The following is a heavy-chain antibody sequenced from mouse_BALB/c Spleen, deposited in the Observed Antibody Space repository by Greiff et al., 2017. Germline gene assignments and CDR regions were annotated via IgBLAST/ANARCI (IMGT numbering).Heavy chain of an antibody. V-gene: IGHV1-5*01. CDR1: GYTFTSYW. CDR3: TREGWLLPVDY. CDR2: IYPGNSDT. Sequence: VQLQQSGTVLARPGASVKMSCKASGYTFTSYWMHWVKQRPGQGLEWIGAIYPGNSDTSYNQKFKGKAKLTAVTSTSTAYMELSSLTNEDSAVYYCTREGWLLPVDYWGQGTTLTVSS. J-gene: IGHJ2*01. D-gene: IGHD2-3*01.